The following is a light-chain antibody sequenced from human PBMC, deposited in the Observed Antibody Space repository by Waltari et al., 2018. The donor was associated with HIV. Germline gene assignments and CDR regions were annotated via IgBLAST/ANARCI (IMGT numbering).Light chain of an antibody. CDR2: DDR. CDR1: NIESKS. J-gene: IGLJ3*02. CDR3: QVWEVSGDHPV. V-gene: IGLV3-21*01. Sequence: SYVLTQPPSVSVAPGKTASITCGRNNIESKSVHWYQQKPGQAPVLVIYDDRDRPSGSPWRFAGSNSGNTATLTISRVEAGDEADYYCQVWEVSGDHPVFGGGTKLTVL.